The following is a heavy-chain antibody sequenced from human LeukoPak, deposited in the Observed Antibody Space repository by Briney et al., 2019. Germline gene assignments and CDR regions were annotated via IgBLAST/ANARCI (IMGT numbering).Heavy chain of an antibody. D-gene: IGHD5-18*01. Sequence: SETLSLTCTVSGGSISSYYWSWIRQPPGKGLEWIGYIYYSGSTNYNPSLKSRVTISVDTSKNQFSLKLSSVTAADTAVYYCARVARGYSCGNEDYWGQGTLVTVSS. CDR2: IYYSGST. V-gene: IGHV4-59*01. CDR3: ARVARGYSCGNEDY. CDR1: GGSISSYY. J-gene: IGHJ4*02.